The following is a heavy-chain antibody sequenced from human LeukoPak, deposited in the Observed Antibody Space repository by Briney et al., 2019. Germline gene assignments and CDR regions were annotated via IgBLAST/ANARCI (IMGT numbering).Heavy chain of an antibody. CDR2: IYPGDSDT. V-gene: IGHV5-51*01. D-gene: IGHD6-13*01. J-gene: IGHJ4*02. Sequence: GESLKISCKGSGYSFTSYWIGWVRQMPGKGLEWMGIIYPGDSDTRYSPSFQGQVTISADKSISTAYLQWSSLKASDTAMYYCARRGARSSWYLMFDYWGQGTLVTVSS. CDR1: GYSFTSYW. CDR3: ARRGARSSWYLMFDY.